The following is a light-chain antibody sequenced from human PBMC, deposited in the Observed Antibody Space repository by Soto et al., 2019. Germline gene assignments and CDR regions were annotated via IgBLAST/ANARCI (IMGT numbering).Light chain of an antibody. CDR3: QQDNSWPLT. J-gene: IGKJ4*01. V-gene: IGKV3D-15*01. CDR1: QSVSSN. CDR2: DIS. Sequence: ETVMTQSPATLSVSPGERATLSCRASQSVSSNLAWYQQKPGQPPRLLIYDISTRATGIPTRFSGSGSGTEFTLTISSLQSEDFAVYYCQQDNSWPLTFGGGTKVDSK.